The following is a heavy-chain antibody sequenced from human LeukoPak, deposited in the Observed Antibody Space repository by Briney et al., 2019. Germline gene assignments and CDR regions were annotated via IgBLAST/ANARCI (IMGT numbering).Heavy chain of an antibody. D-gene: IGHD2-2*01. J-gene: IGHJ5*02. CDR1: GFTFSSYA. Sequence: GSLRLSCAASGFTFSSYAMSWIRQPPGKGLEWIGSIYYSGSTYYNPSLKSRVTISVDTSKNQFSLKLSSVTAADTAVYYCARSGNFGTSRYNWFDPWGQGTLVTVSS. CDR3: ARSGNFGTSRYNWFDP. V-gene: IGHV4-39*01. CDR2: IYYSGST.